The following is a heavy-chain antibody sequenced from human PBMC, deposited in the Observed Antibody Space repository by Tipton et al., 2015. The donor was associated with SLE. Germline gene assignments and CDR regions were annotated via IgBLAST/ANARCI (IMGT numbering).Heavy chain of an antibody. D-gene: IGHD3-16*01. CDR2: IYSDGSS. CDR3: AKARGSYSYDLGV. J-gene: IGHJ6*02. Sequence: LSLTCTVSGGSIRSYCWSWVRQAPGKGLEWVSVIYSDGSSYYIDSVKGRYTISRDTSKNTLYLQMNSLRAEDTAVYYCAKARGSYSYDLGVWGQGTTVTVSS. CDR1: GGSIRSYC. V-gene: IGHV3-53*05.